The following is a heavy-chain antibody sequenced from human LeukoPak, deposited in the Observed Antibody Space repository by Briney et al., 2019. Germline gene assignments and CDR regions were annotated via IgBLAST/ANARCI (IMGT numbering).Heavy chain of an antibody. Sequence: PSETLYLTCTVSGGSISPYFWSWIRQPPGKGLEWIGYIYTDGSTKYNPSLKSRVTISLDTSKNQFSLKLSSVTAADTAVYYCARRQTYFDYWGQGTLVTVSS. V-gene: IGHV4-4*09. CDR1: GGSISPYF. J-gene: IGHJ4*02. CDR3: ARRQTYFDY. CDR2: IYTDGST.